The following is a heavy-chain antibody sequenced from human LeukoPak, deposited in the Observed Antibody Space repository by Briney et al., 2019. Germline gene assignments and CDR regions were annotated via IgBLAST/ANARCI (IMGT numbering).Heavy chain of an antibody. J-gene: IGHJ3*02. V-gene: IGHV4-34*01. CDR3: ARGDSSSYDAFDI. D-gene: IGHD6-13*01. CDR1: GGSFSGYY. CDR2: INHSGST. Sequence: PSETLSLTCAVYGGSFSGYYWSWIRQPPGKGLEWIGEINHSGSTNYNPSLKSRVTISVDTSKNQFSLKLSSVTAADTAVYYCARGDSSSYDAFDIWGQGTMVTVSS.